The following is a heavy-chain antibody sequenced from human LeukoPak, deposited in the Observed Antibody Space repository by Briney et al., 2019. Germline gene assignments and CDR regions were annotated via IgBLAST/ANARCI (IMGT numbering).Heavy chain of an antibody. Sequence: SETLSLTCAVYGGSFSGYYWSWIRQPPGKGLEWIGEINHSGSTNYNPSLKSRVTISVDTSKNQFSLKLSSVTAADTAVYYCASRGYCSGGSCPALGYWGQGTLVTVSS. CDR3: ASRGYCSGGSCPALGY. J-gene: IGHJ4*02. D-gene: IGHD2-15*01. CDR1: GGSFSGYY. V-gene: IGHV4-34*01. CDR2: INHSGST.